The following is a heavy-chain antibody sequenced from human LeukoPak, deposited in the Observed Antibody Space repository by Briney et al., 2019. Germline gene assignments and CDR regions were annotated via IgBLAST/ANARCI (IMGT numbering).Heavy chain of an antibody. V-gene: IGHV4-59*01. J-gene: IGHJ4*02. D-gene: IGHD5-18*01. Sequence: PSEALSLTCTVSGGSISSYYWSWIRQPPGKGPEWIGYIYYSGSTNYNPSLKSRVTISVDTSKNQFSLKLSSVTAADTAVYYCARDRSGYSYGAFYYWGQGTLVTVSS. CDR1: GGSISSYY. CDR2: IYYSGST. CDR3: ARDRSGYSYGAFYY.